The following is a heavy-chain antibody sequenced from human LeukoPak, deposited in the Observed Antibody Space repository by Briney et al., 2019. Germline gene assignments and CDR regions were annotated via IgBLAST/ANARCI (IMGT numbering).Heavy chain of an antibody. J-gene: IGHJ4*02. Sequence: SETLSFTCTVSGDSISRDGYYWGWIRQSPGKGLEWIGSHYYGGVAYYNRPLKSRVGISIDTPKNQFYLRLTSVTAADTALYFCVRQGALLRSIAYWGQGILVTVSS. D-gene: IGHD3-3*01. V-gene: IGHV4-39*01. CDR2: HYYGGVA. CDR1: GDSISRDGYY. CDR3: VRQGALLRSIAY.